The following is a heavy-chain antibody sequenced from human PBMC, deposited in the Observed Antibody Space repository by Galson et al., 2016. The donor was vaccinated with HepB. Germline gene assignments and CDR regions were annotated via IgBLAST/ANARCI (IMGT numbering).Heavy chain of an antibody. D-gene: IGHD4-11*01. CDR2: VSTDGGAT. V-gene: IGHV3-23*01. J-gene: IGHJ5*02. CDR3: SRWKRDSDSNWLDP. Sequence: SLRLSCAPSGFTFSSYAMSWVRQAPGKGLEWVSAVSTDGGATYYADSVKGRFTIPRDNSKNTLYLQMNTLRPEDTAIYYCSRWKRDSDSNWLDPWGQGTLVTVSS. CDR1: GFTFSSYA.